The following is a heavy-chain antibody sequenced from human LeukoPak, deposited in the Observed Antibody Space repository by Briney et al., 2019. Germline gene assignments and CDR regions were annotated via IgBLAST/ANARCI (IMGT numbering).Heavy chain of an antibody. D-gene: IGHD2-2*02. J-gene: IGHJ4*02. CDR2: ISSDGSNT. V-gene: IGHV3-74*01. CDR1: GFTFSSGY. CDR3: ARYTGGVY. Sequence: GGSLRLPCAVSGFTFSSGYMHWVRHPPGKGPVWVSRISSDGSNTIYADSVKGRFTISRDDARNTLYLQMNSLRDADTAVYYCARYTGGVYWGQGTLVTVSS.